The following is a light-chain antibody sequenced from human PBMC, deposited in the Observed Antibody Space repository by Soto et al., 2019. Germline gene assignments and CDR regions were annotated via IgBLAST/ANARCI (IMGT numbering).Light chain of an antibody. V-gene: IGLV2-14*01. Sequence: QSVLTQPASVSGSPGQSITISCTGTSSDVGSYKYVSWYQQHPGKAPKLVIYEVTNRPSGVSNRFSGSKSDNTASLTISGLQAEDEADYYCSSYTSGTTVFGGGTQLTVL. J-gene: IGLJ2*01. CDR3: SSYTSGTTV. CDR1: SSDVGSYKY. CDR2: EVT.